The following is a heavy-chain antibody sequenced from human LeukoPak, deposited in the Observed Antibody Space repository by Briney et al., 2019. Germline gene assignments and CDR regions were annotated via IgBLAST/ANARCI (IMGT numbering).Heavy chain of an antibody. D-gene: IGHD3-10*01. V-gene: IGHV3-21*01. CDR3: AGLWFGELLHYFDY. J-gene: IGHJ4*02. CDR2: ISSSSSYI. CDR1: GFTFSSYS. Sequence: GGSLRLSCAASGFTFSSYSMNWVRQAPGKGREWVSSISSSSSYIYYADSVKGRFTSSRDNAKNSPYLQMNSLRAEDTAVYYCAGLWFGELLHYFDYWGQGTLVTVSS.